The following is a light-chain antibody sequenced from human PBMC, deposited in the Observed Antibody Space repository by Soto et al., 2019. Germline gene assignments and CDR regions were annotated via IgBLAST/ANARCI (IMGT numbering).Light chain of an antibody. CDR2: AAS. CDR1: QSISTY. J-gene: IGKJ5*01. Sequence: DIQMTQSPSTLSASVGDRVTITCRASQSISTYLDWYQQKPGKAPDLLIYAASSLKSGVPSRFSGSGSGTDFTLTITGLQPADFATYYCQQNYSIPITFGQGTRLEIK. V-gene: IGKV1-39*01. CDR3: QQNYSIPIT.